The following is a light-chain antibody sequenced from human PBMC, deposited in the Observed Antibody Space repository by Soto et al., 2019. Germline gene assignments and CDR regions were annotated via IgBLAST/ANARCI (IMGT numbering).Light chain of an antibody. V-gene: IGKV3-15*01. CDR3: QQYGRSPFT. Sequence: EIVMTQSPATLSVSPGERATLSCRASQSVSSNLAWYQQKPGQAPRLLIYGASTRATGIPARFSGSGSGTEFTLTISSPQSEDFAVYYCQQYGRSPFTFGQGTKLQIK. CDR1: QSVSSN. CDR2: GAS. J-gene: IGKJ2*01.